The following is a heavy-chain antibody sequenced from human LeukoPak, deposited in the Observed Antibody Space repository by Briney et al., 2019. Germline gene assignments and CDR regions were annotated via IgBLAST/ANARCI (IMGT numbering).Heavy chain of an antibody. CDR3: ARDRSPRQYYDTSDYHGAAAY. V-gene: IGHV1-46*01. CDR1: EYTFTSYY. D-gene: IGHD3-22*01. CDR2: INPSGGST. J-gene: IGHJ4*02. Sequence: ASVKVSCKASEYTFTSYYMHWVRQAPGQGLEWMGIINPSGGSTSYAQKFQGRVTMTTDTSTSTAYMELRSLRSDDTAVYYCARDRSPRQYYDTSDYHGAAAYWGQGTVVTVSS.